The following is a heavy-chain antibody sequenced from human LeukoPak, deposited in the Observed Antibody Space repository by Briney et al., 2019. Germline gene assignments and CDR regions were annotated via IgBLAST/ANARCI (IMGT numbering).Heavy chain of an antibody. Sequence: GGSLRLSCAASGFTFSSYSMNWVRQAPGKGLEWVSSISSSSSYIYYADSVKGRFTISRDNAKNSLYLQMNSLRAEDTAVYYCAKARGFTHFDYWGQGTLVTVSS. V-gene: IGHV3-21*01. CDR2: ISSSSSYI. CDR1: GFTFSSYS. D-gene: IGHD5-12*01. J-gene: IGHJ4*02. CDR3: AKARGFTHFDY.